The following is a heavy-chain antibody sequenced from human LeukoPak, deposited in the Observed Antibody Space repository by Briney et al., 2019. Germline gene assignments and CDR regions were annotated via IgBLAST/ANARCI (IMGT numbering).Heavy chain of an antibody. CDR2: ISGSDGST. V-gene: IGHV3-23*01. Sequence: GGSLRLSCAASGFTFSSYAMGWVRQAPGKGLEWVSTISGSDGSTYYADSVKGRFTISRDNSKNTLYLHMNSLRAEDTALYYCAKDNSLVGPTDFDYWGQGTLVTVSS. CDR3: AKDNSLVGPTDFDY. CDR1: GFTFSSYA. D-gene: IGHD1-26*01. J-gene: IGHJ4*02.